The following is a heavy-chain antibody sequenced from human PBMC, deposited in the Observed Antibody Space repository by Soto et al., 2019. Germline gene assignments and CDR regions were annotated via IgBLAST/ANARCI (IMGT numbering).Heavy chain of an antibody. CDR3: AKDVPYITEIRGNFDR. Sequence: EEQVLESGGGLVQPGGSLRLSCVGSGFSFSIYGMSWVRQAPGKGLEWVSGISGGTDRTYYADSVKGRFTTSRDNSKNTIYLQMNSLKADDTAVYYCAKDVPYITEIRGNFDRWGQGTLVTVSS. D-gene: IGHD3-10*01. V-gene: IGHV3-23*01. J-gene: IGHJ4*02. CDR2: ISGGTDRT. CDR1: GFSFSIYG.